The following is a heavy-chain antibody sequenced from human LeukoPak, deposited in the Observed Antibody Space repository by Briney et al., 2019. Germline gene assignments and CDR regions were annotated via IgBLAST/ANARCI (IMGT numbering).Heavy chain of an antibody. J-gene: IGHJ4*02. CDR2: ISAYNGNT. V-gene: IGHV1-18*01. D-gene: IGHD6-6*01. CDR3: ARTPAYSSFHYFEY. Sequence: ASVKVSCKASGYTFTSYGISWVRQAPGQGLEWMGWISAYNGNTNYAQKLQGRVTMTTDTSTSTAYMELRSLRSDDTAVYYCARTPAYSSFHYFEYWGQGTLVTVSS. CDR1: GYTFTSYG.